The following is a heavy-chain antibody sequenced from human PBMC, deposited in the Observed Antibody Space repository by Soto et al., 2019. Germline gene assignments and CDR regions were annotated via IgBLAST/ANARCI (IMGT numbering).Heavy chain of an antibody. Sequence: GASVKVSCKASGYTFTGYYMHWVRQAPGQGLEWMGWINPNSGGTNYAQKFQGRVTMTRDTSISTAYMELSRLRSDDTAVYYCARAEIVAMKEWLLLDYYYYGMDVWGQGTTVTVSS. CDR2: INPNSGGT. J-gene: IGHJ6*02. CDR3: ARAEIVAMKEWLLLDYYYYGMDV. CDR1: GYTFTGYY. D-gene: IGHD3-22*01. V-gene: IGHV1-2*02.